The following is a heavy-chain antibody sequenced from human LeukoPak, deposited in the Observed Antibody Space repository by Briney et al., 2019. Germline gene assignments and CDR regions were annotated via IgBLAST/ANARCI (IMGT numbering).Heavy chain of an antibody. J-gene: IGHJ5*02. V-gene: IGHV3-23*01. CDR1: GFTFSSYA. CDR3: AKYGSSWYLLDP. Sequence: GGSLRLSCVASGFTFSSYAMSWVRQAPGKGLEWVSAISGSGGSTYYADSVKGRFTISRDNSKNTLYLQMNSLRAEDTAVYYCAKYGSSWYLLDPWGQGTLVTVSS. CDR2: ISGSGGST. D-gene: IGHD6-13*01.